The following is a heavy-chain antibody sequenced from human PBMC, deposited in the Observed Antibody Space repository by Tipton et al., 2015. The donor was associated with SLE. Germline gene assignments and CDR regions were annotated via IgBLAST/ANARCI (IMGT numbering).Heavy chain of an antibody. CDR3: ARVYGSSYSHFDH. CDR1: GASISSGGYY. CDR2: IYHSGNT. D-gene: IGHD3-22*01. Sequence: LRLSCTVSGASISSGGYYWSWIRQHPGKGLEYIGYIYHSGNTYYNPSLRSRVRISVDTSVNQFSLDLSSVTAADTAVYYCARVYGSSYSHFDHWGQGTLVTVSS. J-gene: IGHJ4*02. V-gene: IGHV4-31*02.